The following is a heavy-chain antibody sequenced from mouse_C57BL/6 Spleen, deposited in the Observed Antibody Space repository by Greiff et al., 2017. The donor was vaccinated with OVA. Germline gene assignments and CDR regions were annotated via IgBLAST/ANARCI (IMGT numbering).Heavy chain of an antibody. D-gene: IGHD1-1*01. CDR2: INPSTGGT. CDR1: GYSFTGYY. V-gene: IGHV1-42*01. CDR3: ARVNYGSREDFDV. J-gene: IGHJ1*03. Sequence: EVQLQQSGPELVKPGASVKISCKASGYSFTGYYMNWVKQSPEKSLEWIGEINPSTGGTTYNQKFKAKATLTVDKSSSTAYMHLKSLTSEDSAVYYCARVNYGSREDFDVWGTGTTVTVSS.